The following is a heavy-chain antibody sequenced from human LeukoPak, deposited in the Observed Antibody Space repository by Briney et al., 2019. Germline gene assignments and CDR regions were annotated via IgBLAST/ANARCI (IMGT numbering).Heavy chain of an antibody. V-gene: IGHV3-7*03. J-gene: IGHJ4*02. D-gene: IGHD3-3*01. Sequence: GGSLRLSCAASGFTFSSYWMSWVRQAPGKGLEWVANIKQDGSEKYYVDSVKGRFTISRDNAKNSLYLQMNSLRAEDTAVYYCAKDQPHESITIFGVVPRPFDYWGQGTLVTVSS. CDR1: GFTFSSYW. CDR3: AKDQPHESITIFGVVPRPFDY. CDR2: IKQDGSEK.